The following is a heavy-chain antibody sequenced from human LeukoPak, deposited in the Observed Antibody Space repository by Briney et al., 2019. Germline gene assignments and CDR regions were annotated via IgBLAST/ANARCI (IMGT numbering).Heavy chain of an antibody. CDR2: IYYSGST. CDR1: GGSISSSAYY. D-gene: IGHD1-26*01. V-gene: IGHV4-39*07. J-gene: IGHJ5*02. CDR3: ARDLSSDILGATGWFDP. Sequence: PSETLSLTCTVSGGSISSSAYYCGWIRQPPGKGLEWIGSIYYSGSTYYNPSLKSRVTISVDTSKNQFSLKLSSMTAADTAVYYCARDLSSDILGATGWFDPWGQGTLVTVSS.